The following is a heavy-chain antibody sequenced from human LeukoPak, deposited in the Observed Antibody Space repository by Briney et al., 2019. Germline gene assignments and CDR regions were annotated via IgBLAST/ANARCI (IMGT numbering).Heavy chain of an antibody. CDR3: TSGLY. Sequence: PGGSLRLSCAASGFTFSYYWMHWVRQAPGKGLVWVGRVKSKTDGGTTDYAAPVKGRFAISRDDSKTTLYLQMNSLKTDDTAVYYCTSGLYWGQGTLVTVSS. V-gene: IGHV3-15*01. J-gene: IGHJ4*02. CDR2: VKSKTDGGTT. CDR1: GFTFSYYW.